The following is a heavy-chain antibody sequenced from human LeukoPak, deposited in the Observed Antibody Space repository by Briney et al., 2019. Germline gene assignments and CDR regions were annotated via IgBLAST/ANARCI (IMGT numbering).Heavy chain of an antibody. J-gene: IGHJ4*02. D-gene: IGHD3-9*01. V-gene: IGHV4-39*01. CDR3: ARQESRDVLRYFDWLSNYYFDY. CDR1: GGSISSSSYY. CDR2: IYYSGST. Sequence: SETLSLTCTVSGGSISSSSYYWGWIRQPPGKGLEWIGSIYYSGSTCYNPSLKSRVTISVDTSKNQFSLKLSSVTAADTAVYYCARQESRDVLRYFDWLSNYYFDYWGQGTLVTVSS.